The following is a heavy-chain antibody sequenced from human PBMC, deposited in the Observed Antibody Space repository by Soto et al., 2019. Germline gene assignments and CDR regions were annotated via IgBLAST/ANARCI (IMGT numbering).Heavy chain of an antibody. CDR1: GGSISSGGYY. J-gene: IGHJ4*02. CDR3: ASGGYSYGGPGHYFDS. V-gene: IGHV4-31*03. D-gene: IGHD5-18*01. Sequence: SETLSLTCTVSGGSISSGGYYWSWIRQHPGKGLEWIGYIYYSGSTYYNPSLKSRVTISVDTSKNQFSLKLSSVTAADTAVYYCASGGYSYGGPGHYFDSWGQGTLVTVSS. CDR2: IYYSGST.